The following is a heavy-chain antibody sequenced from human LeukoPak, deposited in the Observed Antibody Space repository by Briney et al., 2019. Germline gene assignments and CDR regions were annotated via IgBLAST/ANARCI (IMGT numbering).Heavy chain of an antibody. J-gene: IGHJ6*03. Sequence: ASVKVSCKASGYTFTSYDINWVRQATGQGLEWMGWMNPNSGNTGYAQKFQGRVTITRNTSISTAYMELSSLRSEDTAVYYCARGLKVVTMVRGVITLYYYYMDVWGKGTTVAVSS. CDR3: ARGLKVVTMVRGVITLYYYYMDV. CDR2: MNPNSGNT. V-gene: IGHV1-8*03. CDR1: GYTFTSYD. D-gene: IGHD3-10*01.